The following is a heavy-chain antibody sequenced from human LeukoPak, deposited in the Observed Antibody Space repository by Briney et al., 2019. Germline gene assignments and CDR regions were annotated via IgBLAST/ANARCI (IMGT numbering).Heavy chain of an antibody. CDR1: GFTFSRFA. CDR2: ISWNSGSI. CDR3: AKGNCSSTSCYFDY. Sequence: TGGSLRLSCEASGFTFSRFAMTWVRQAPGKGLEWVSGISWNSGSIGYADSVKGRFTISRDNAKNSLHLQMNSLRAEDMALYYCAKGNCSSTSCYFDYWGQGTLVTVSS. J-gene: IGHJ4*02. D-gene: IGHD2-2*01. V-gene: IGHV3-9*03.